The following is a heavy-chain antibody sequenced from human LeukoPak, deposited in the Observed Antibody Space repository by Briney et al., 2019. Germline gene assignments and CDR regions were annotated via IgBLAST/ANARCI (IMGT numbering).Heavy chain of an antibody. J-gene: IGHJ4*02. CDR2: INPNSGGI. CDR3: ARAERYCSGGSCSDYFDY. Sequence: GASVKVSCKASGYTFTGYYMHWVRQAPGQGLEWMGWINPNSGGINYAQKFQGRVTMTRDTSISTAYMELSRLRSDDTAVYYCARAERYCSGGSCSDYFDYWGQGTLVTVSS. D-gene: IGHD2-15*01. V-gene: IGHV1-2*02. CDR1: GYTFTGYY.